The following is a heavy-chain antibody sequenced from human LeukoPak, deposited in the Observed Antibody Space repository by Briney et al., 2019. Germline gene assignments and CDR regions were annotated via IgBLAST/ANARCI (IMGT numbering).Heavy chain of an antibody. Sequence: ASVKVSCKASGYTFTSYYMHWVRQAPGQGLEWMGIINPSGGSTSYAQKFQGRVTMTRDTSTSTVYMELSSLRSEDTAVYYCARLGLSSGRGVYYFDYWGQGTLVTVSS. CDR3: ARLGLSSGRGVYYFDY. J-gene: IGHJ4*02. CDR2: INPSGGST. D-gene: IGHD6-19*01. V-gene: IGHV1-46*01. CDR1: GYTFTSYY.